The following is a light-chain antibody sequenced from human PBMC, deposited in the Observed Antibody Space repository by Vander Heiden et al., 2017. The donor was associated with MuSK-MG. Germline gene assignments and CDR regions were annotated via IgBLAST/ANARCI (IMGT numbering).Light chain of an antibody. Sequence: DIQMSQSPSSLSASVGDRVTITCRASQSIGNDLNWYQQKAGKAPSLLIYASSSLQSGVPSSFSGSGSGTDFTLTITSLQPEEFATYYCQQSVGSPSTFGQGTKLEIK. CDR2: ASS. CDR3: QQSVGSPST. J-gene: IGKJ2*01. V-gene: IGKV1-39*01. CDR1: QSIGND.